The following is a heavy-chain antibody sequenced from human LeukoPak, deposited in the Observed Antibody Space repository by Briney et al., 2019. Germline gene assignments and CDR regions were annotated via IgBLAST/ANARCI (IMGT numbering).Heavy chain of an antibody. J-gene: IGHJ4*02. V-gene: IGHV1-69*13. CDR3: AREHGRVPRGL. CDR1: GYTFTNYD. Sequence: ASVKVSCKASGYTFTNYDINWVRQATGQGLKWMGGIIPIFGTANYAQKFQGRVTITADESTSTAYMELSSLRSEDTAVYHCAREHGRVPRGLWGQGTLVTVSS. D-gene: IGHD2-15*01. CDR2: IIPIFGTA.